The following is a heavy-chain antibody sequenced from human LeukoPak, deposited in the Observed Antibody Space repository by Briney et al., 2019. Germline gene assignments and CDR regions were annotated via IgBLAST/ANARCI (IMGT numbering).Heavy chain of an antibody. CDR3: ARSRENWNYLDYYMDV. Sequence: PSETLSLTCTASGVSISSYYWSWIRQPPGKGLEWMGYIYYSGSTNYNPSLKNRVTISVDTSKNQFSLKLSAVTAADTAVYYCARSRENWNYLDYYMDVWGKGTTVTVSS. D-gene: IGHD1-7*01. CDR2: IYYSGST. J-gene: IGHJ6*03. V-gene: IGHV4-59*01. CDR1: GVSISSYY.